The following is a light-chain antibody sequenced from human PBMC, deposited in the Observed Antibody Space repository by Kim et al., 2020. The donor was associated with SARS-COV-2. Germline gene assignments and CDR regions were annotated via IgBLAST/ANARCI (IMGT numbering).Light chain of an antibody. V-gene: IGLV3-19*01. CDR2: GKN. CDR1: SLRSNY. Sequence: ALGQTVRITCQGDSLRSNYASCYQQKPGQAPVLVIYGKNNRPSGIPVRFSGSSSGNTASLTITGAQAEDEADYYCNSRDSSGNHVVFGGGTQLTVL. CDR3: NSRDSSGNHVV. J-gene: IGLJ2*01.